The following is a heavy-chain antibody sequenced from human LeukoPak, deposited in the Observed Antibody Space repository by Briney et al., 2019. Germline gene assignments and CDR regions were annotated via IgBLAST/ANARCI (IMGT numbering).Heavy chain of an antibody. Sequence: GGSLRLSCAAFGFTFTTYWMGWVRQAPGKGPEWVANEKLDGSEKYYMDSVKGRFTISRDNGNNSLYLQMSSLRAEDTGVYYCARIAAAVPDQWGQGTLVTVSS. CDR3: ARIAAAVPDQ. CDR1: GFTFTTYW. D-gene: IGHD6-13*01. V-gene: IGHV3-7*01. J-gene: IGHJ5*02. CDR2: EKLDGSEK.